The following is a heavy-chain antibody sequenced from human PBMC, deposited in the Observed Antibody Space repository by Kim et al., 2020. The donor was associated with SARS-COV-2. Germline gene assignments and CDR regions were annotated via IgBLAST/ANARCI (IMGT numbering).Heavy chain of an antibody. CDR3: ARDRSGSYYNVGDY. CDR2: IWYDKSNK. D-gene: IGHD3-10*01. CDR1: GLSFSDYG. J-gene: IGHJ4*02. Sequence: GGSLRLSCAASGLSFSDYGMHWVRQAPGKGLEWVAVIWYDKSNKYYADSVKGRFTISRDNSKNTLYLQMNSLGVEDTAVYYCARDRSGSYYNVGDYWGQGTLVTVSS. V-gene: IGHV3-33*01.